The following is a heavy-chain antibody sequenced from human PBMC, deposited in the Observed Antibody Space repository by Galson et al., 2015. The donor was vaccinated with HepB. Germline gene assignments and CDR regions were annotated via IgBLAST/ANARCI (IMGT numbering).Heavy chain of an antibody. CDR2: IDPDDSYI. CDR1: GYIFTNFW. V-gene: IGHV5-10-1*01. J-gene: IGHJ6*02. CDR3: GRQGYYYAMDV. Sequence: QSGAEVKKPGESLRISCMGSGYIFTNFWINWVRQMPGKGLEWMGRIDPDDSYIKYSPSFQGHVTISVDKSISTAYLQWSSLKASDTAMYYCGRQGYYYAMDVWGQGTTVTVSS.